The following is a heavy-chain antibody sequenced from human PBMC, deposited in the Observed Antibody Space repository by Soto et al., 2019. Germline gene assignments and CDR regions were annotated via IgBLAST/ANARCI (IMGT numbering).Heavy chain of an antibody. J-gene: IGHJ4*02. V-gene: IGHV3-11*01. CDR3: AGDPYYYASDY. D-gene: IGHD3-10*01. Sequence: PGGSLRLSCGASGFSFSDHYMTWIRQAPGKGLEWVSYISGSGTTIYYTDSVKGRFTVSRDNAKNSVYLQMNSLRAEDTAVYYCAGDPYYYASDYWGQGTLVTVYS. CDR1: GFSFSDHY. CDR2: ISGSGTTI.